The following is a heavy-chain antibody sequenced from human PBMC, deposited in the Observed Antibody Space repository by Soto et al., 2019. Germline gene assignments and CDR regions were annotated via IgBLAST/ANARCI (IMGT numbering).Heavy chain of an antibody. V-gene: IGHV6-1*01. J-gene: IGHJ6*02. Sequence: SQTLSLTCAISGDSVSSNSAALNLIMQSPSRGLEWLGRTYYRSKWYNDYAVSVKSRITINPDTSKNQFSLQLNSVTPEDTAVYYCARGGLYCSSTSCDWGGDYGMDVWGQGTTVTVSS. CDR3: ARGGLYCSSTSCDWGGDYGMDV. CDR2: TYYRSKWYN. D-gene: IGHD2-2*01. CDR1: GDSVSSNSAA.